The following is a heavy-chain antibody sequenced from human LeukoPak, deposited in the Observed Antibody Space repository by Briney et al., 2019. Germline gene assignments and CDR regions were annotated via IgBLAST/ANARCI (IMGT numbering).Heavy chain of an antibody. V-gene: IGHV4-39*01. D-gene: IGHD3-9*01. J-gene: IGHJ6*02. CDR3: ARQSSDILTGYYRGPYYYYGMDV. CDR2: SYYSGST. Sequence: SETLSLTCTVSGGSISSSNYYWGWIRQPPGKGLEWIGSSYYSGSTYYNPSLKSGVTISVDTSKNQFSLKLSSVTAADTAVYYCARQSSDILTGYYRGPYYYYGMDVWGQGTTVTVSS. CDR1: GGSISSSNYY.